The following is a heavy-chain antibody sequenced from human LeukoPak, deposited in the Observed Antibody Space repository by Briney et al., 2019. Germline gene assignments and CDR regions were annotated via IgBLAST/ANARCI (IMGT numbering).Heavy chain of an antibody. D-gene: IGHD1-14*01. CDR2: FDPEDGET. J-gene: IGHJ4*02. CDR1: GYTLTELS. V-gene: IGHV1-24*01. CDR3: ARGIAPDQY. Sequence: ASVKVSCKVSGYTLTELSMHWVRQAPGKGLEWMGGFDPEDGETIYAQNLQGRATMTTDTSTTTAYMELKNLRSDDTAVYYCARGIAPDQYWGQGTLVTVSS.